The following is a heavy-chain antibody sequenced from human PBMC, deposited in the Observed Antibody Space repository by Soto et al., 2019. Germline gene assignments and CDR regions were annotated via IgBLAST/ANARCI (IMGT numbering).Heavy chain of an antibody. Sequence: NPSETLSLTCNVSGGSIRSYYWSWIRQPPGKGLDWIGYIDYTGTTNYNPSLKSRVIISVDTSKNQFSLKLNSVTAADTAVYYCARAGYYDSSGYYRPYYYYGMDVWGQGTTVTVSS. V-gene: IGHV4-59*01. CDR2: IDYTGTT. CDR1: GGSIRSYY. J-gene: IGHJ6*02. CDR3: ARAGYYDSSGYYRPYYYYGMDV. D-gene: IGHD3-22*01.